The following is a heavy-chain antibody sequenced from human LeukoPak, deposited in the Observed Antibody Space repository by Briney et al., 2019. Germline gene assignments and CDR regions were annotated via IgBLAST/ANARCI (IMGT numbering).Heavy chain of an antibody. CDR3: VRSSRNYGMDV. Sequence: GESLKISCKCYGYSFNSYWRGWVRQIRGKGLQWRAIIHPGDSDSRYSPAFQGQVTASVEKSIRTAYLQWRSLKASDTAMYYCVRSSRNYGMDVWGQGTPVTVSS. CDR1: GYSFNSYW. J-gene: IGHJ6*02. V-gene: IGHV5-51*01. CDR2: IHPGDSDS.